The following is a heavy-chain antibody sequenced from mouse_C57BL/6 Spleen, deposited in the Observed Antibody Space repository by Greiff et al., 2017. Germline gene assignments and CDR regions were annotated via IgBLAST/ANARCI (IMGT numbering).Heavy chain of an antibody. CDR3: TTNYGNFMDY. J-gene: IGHJ4*01. CDR2: IDPETGGT. Sequence: QVQLKESGAELVRPGASVTLSCKASGYTFTDYEMHWVKQTPVHGLEWIGAIDPETGGTAYNQKFKGKAILTADKSSSTAYMELRSLTSEDSAVYYCTTNYGNFMDYWGQGTSVTVSS. D-gene: IGHD2-1*01. CDR1: GYTFTDYE. V-gene: IGHV1-15*01.